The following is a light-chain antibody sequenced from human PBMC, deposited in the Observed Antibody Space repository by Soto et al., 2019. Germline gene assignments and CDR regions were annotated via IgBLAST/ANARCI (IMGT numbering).Light chain of an antibody. J-gene: IGKJ3*01. CDR3: QQSYITPPFT. Sequence: IPMTQGPSSMSPSLVERVTINCRSSQGIYSYLNWYQQKPGKAPKLLIYAASSLQSGVPSRFSGSGSGTDFTLTISSLQPKDFATYYCQQSYITPPFTFGPGTKVDI. CDR1: QGIYSY. CDR2: AAS. V-gene: IGKV1-39*01.